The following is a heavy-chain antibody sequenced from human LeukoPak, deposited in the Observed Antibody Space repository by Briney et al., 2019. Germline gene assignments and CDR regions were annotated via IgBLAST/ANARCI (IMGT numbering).Heavy chain of an antibody. CDR2: INTVSGVT. J-gene: IGHJ3*01. CDR1: GYTFTGYY. CDR3: ARDNYDAFDF. Sequence: GASVKVSCKASGYTFTGYYMHWVRQAPGQGLEWMGWINTVSGVTNYAQKFQGRVTMTRDTSMNTADMELSGLRSDDTAVYSCARDNYDAFDFWGQGTMVTVSS. V-gene: IGHV1-2*02. D-gene: IGHD1-1*01.